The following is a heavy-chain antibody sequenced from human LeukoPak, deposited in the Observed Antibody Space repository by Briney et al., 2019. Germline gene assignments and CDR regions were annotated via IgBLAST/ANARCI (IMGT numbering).Heavy chain of an antibody. Sequence: PSETLSLTCTVSGGSISSGSYYWSWIRQPAGKGLEWIGRIYTSGSTNYNPSLKSRVTISVDTSKNQFSLKLSSVTAADTAVYYCAREYYYDSSGYYGAAAFDIWGQGTMVTVSS. CDR1: GGSISSGSYY. D-gene: IGHD3-22*01. V-gene: IGHV4-61*02. CDR3: AREYYYDSSGYYGAAAFDI. CDR2: IYTSGST. J-gene: IGHJ3*02.